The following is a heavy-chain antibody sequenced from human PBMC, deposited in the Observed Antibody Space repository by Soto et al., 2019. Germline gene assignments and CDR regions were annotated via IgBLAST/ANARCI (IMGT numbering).Heavy chain of an antibody. CDR3: ARDREAAHNAFDS. V-gene: IGHV3-33*01. CDR1: GFTFSSSG. CDR2: IWYDGSNQ. D-gene: IGHD6-6*01. J-gene: IGHJ3*02. Sequence: QTGGSLRLSCAASGFTFSSSGMHWVRQAPGKGLEWVAVIWYDGSNQYYADSVKGRFTISRDNSKNTLYLQMNTLRTEDTAVYYWARDREAAHNAFDSWGQGTMVTVPS.